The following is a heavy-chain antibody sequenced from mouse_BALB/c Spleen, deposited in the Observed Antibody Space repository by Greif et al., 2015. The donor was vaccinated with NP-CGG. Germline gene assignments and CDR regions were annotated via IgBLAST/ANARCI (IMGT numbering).Heavy chain of an antibody. CDR2: ISSGGSYT. D-gene: IGHD2-4*01. J-gene: IGHJ3*01. CDR1: GFTFSSYG. Sequence: EVKLQESGGDLVKPGGSLKLSCAASGFTFSSYGMSWVRQTPDKRLEWVATISSGGSYTYYPDSVKGRFTISRDNAKNTLYLQMSSLKSEDTAMYYCARHDYDGAWFAYWGQGTLVTVSA. CDR3: ARHDYDGAWFAY. V-gene: IGHV5-6*01.